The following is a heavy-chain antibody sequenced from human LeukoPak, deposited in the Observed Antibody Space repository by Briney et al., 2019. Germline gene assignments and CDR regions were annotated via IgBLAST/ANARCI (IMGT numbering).Heavy chain of an antibody. Sequence: PGGSLTLSCAASGFTFSSYSMNWVRQAPGKGLEWVSSISSSSSYIYYADSVKGRFTISRDNAKNSLYLQMNSLRAEDTAVYYCAREGSSGCFDYWGQGTLVTVSS. V-gene: IGHV3-21*01. J-gene: IGHJ4*02. D-gene: IGHD3-22*01. CDR1: GFTFSSYS. CDR3: AREGSSGCFDY. CDR2: ISSSSSYI.